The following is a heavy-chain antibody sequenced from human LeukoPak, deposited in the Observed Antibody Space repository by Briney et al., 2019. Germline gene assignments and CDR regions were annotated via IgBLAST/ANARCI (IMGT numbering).Heavy chain of an antibody. J-gene: IGHJ5*02. V-gene: IGHV4-34*01. CDR2: INHSGST. Sequence: PSETLSLTCTVSGGSISGYFWSWIRQPPGKGLEWIGEINHSGSTNYNPSLKSRVTISVDTSKNQFSLKLSSVTAADTAVYYCARQRIFNWFDPWGQGTLVTVSS. CDR1: GGSISGYF. CDR3: ARQRIFNWFDP.